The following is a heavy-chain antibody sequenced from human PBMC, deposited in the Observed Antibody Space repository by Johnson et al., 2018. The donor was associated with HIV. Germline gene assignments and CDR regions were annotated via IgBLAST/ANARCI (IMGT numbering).Heavy chain of an antibody. D-gene: IGHD3-16*01. V-gene: IGHV3-30*19. CDR1: GFIFSTYG. J-gene: IGHJ3*02. Sequence: QMLLVESGGGVVQPGRSLRLSCVASGFIFSTYGMHWVRQAPGKGLEWVAVISYDGSNKYYADSVKGRFTISRDNSKNTLYLQMNSLRAEDTAVYYCAKGGRFDAFDIWGQGTMVTVSS. CDR3: AKGGRFDAFDI. CDR2: ISYDGSNK.